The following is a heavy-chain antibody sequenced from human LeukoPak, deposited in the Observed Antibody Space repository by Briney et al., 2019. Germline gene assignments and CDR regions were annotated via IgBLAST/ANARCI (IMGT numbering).Heavy chain of an antibody. V-gene: IGHV1-2*02. CDR3: ARVTVNQSRTDWFDP. J-gene: IGHJ5*02. CDR2: INPNSGGT. Sequence: ASVKVSCKASGYTFTGYYMHWVRQAPGQGLEWMGWINPNSGGTNYAQKFQGRVTMTRDTSISTAYMELSRLRSDDTAVYYCARVTVNQSRTDWFDPWGQGTLVTVSS. CDR1: GYTFTGYY. D-gene: IGHD4-17*01.